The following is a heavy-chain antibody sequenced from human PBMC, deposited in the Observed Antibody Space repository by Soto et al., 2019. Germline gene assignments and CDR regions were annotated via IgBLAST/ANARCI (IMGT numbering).Heavy chain of an antibody. V-gene: IGHV3-23*01. CDR2: ISGSGGST. Sequence: EVQLLESGGGLVQPWGSLRLSCAASGFTFSSYAMSWVRQAPGKGLEWVSAISGSGGSTYYADSVKGRFTISSDNSKNTLYLQMNSLRAEDTAVYYCAKGGVGGRFFDYWGQGTLVTVSS. J-gene: IGHJ4*02. CDR1: GFTFSSYA. CDR3: AKGGVGGRFFDY. D-gene: IGHD3-3*01.